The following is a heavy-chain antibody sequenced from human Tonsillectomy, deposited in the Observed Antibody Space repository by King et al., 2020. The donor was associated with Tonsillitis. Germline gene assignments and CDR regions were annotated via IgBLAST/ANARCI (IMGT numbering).Heavy chain of an antibody. CDR1: GFTFSTYG. J-gene: IGHJ4*02. V-gene: IGHV3-33*05. D-gene: IGHD3-22*01. Sequence: VQLVESGGGVVQPGRSLRLSCAASGFTFSTYGIHWVRQAPGKGLEWVALISYDGSNKYYADPVRGRFTISRDTSKNTVYLRMNSLRAEDTAVYYCARAYYYDTSRTPDYWGQGTLITVSS. CDR2: ISYDGSNK. CDR3: ARAYYYDTSRTPDY.